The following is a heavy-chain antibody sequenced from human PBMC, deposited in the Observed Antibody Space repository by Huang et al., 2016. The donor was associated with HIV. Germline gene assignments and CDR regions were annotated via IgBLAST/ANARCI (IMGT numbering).Heavy chain of an antibody. CDR1: GFTFNSYA. Sequence: EVQLLESGGGLVQPGGSLRLSCAVSGFTFNSYAMSWVRQAAGKWIEWVSTISGSCLTTYYADSVKGRFTISRDNSKNTLYLQINSLRAKDTAVYYCAKDSDYNWHHCDYWGQGNLVSVSS. CDR3: AKDSDYNWHHCDY. J-gene: IGHJ4*02. V-gene: IGHV3-23*01. CDR2: ISGSCLTT. D-gene: IGHD1-1*01.